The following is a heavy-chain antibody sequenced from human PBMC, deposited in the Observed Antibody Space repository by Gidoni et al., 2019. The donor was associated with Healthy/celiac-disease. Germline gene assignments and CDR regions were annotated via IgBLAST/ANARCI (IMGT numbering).Heavy chain of an antibody. CDR1: GFTFSSYG. V-gene: IGHV3-30*18. Sequence: QVQLVESGGGVVQPGRSLRLSCAASGFTFSSYGMHWVRQAPGKGLEWVAVISYDGSNKYYADSVKGRFTISRDNSKNTLYLQMNSLRAEDTAVYYCAKALYYYDSSGLAAFDIWGQGTMVTVSS. D-gene: IGHD3-22*01. CDR2: ISYDGSNK. CDR3: AKALYYYDSSGLAAFDI. J-gene: IGHJ3*02.